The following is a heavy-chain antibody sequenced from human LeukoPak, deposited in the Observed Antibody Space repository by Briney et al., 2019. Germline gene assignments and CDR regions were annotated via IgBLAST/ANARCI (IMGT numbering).Heavy chain of an antibody. Sequence: ASVTVSCTASGGTFSSYAISWVRQAPGQGLEWMGGIIPIFGTANYAQKFQGRVTITTDESTSTAYMELSSLRSEDTAVYYCVHSSSWFDYWGQGTLVTVSS. CDR3: VHSSSWFDY. D-gene: IGHD6-13*01. V-gene: IGHV1-69*05. CDR2: IIPIFGTA. CDR1: GGTFSSYA. J-gene: IGHJ5*01.